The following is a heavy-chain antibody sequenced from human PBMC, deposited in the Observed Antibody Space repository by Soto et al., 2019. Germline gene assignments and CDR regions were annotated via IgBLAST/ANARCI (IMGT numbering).Heavy chain of an antibody. J-gene: IGHJ4*02. V-gene: IGHV3-23*01. CDR3: AKADYSYSWAPGDY. D-gene: IGHD6-13*01. CDR1: RLTFSSYA. Sequence: EVQVLESGGGLIQPGGSLRLSCVISRLTFSSYALNWVRQAPGEGLEWVSSISGSGDTTYYADSVKGRFTISRDNSKNTLYLQMNSLRFEDTALYYCAKADYSYSWAPGDYWGQGTLVTVSS. CDR2: ISGSGDTT.